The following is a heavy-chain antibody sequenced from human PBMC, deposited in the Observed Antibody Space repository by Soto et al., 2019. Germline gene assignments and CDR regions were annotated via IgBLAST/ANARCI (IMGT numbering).Heavy chain of an antibody. V-gene: IGHV4-39*01. CDR3: ASSYDFWSGYYGMDV. Sequence: SETLSLTCTVSGGSISSSSYYWGWIRQPPGKGLEWIGSIYYSGSTYYNPSLKSRVTISVDTSKNQFSLKLRSVTAADPAVYYCASSYDFWSGYYGMDVWGQGTTVTGLL. CDR2: IYYSGST. J-gene: IGHJ6*02. CDR1: GGSISSSSYY. D-gene: IGHD3-3*01.